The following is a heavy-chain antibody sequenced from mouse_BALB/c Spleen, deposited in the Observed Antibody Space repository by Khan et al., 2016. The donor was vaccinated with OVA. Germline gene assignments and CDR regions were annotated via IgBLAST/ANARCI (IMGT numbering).Heavy chain of an antibody. D-gene: IGHD2-4*01. Sequence: QVQLQQSGPGLVQPSQSLSITCTVSGFSLNNYSVHWVRQSPEKGLEWLGVIWSAGSTDYNAAFISRLTISKDNSRSQVFFKMNSLQPNDTAIYYGARRGYDYGRGALFAYWGQGTLVTVSA. CDR2: IWSAGST. CDR1: GFSLNNYS. CDR3: ARRGYDYGRGALFAY. V-gene: IGHV2-2*02. J-gene: IGHJ3*01.